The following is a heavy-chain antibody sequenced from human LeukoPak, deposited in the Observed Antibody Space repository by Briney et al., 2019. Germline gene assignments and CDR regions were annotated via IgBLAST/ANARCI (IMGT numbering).Heavy chain of an antibody. J-gene: IGHJ4*02. CDR3: ARGNRGYSGYDYSDY. CDR1: GFTLSSYE. D-gene: IGHD5-12*01. CDR2: IGYGGADS. V-gene: IGHV3-23*01. Sequence: GGSLRLSCTVSGFTLSSYEMTWFRQAPGKGLEWVSSIGYGGADSHYADSVKGRFTISRDNSKNSLYLQMNSLRAEDTALYYCARGNRGYSGYDYSDYWGQGTLVTVSS.